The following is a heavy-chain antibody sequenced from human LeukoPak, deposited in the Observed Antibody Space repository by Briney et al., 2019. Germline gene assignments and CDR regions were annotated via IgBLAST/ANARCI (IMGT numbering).Heavy chain of an antibody. CDR3: ARDHDGTATL. D-gene: IGHD5-18*01. CDR1: GFTFSSYS. J-gene: IGHJ4*02. V-gene: IGHV3-21*01. CDR2: ISSSSSYI. Sequence: GGSLRLSCAASGFTFSSYSMNWVRQAPGKGLEWVSSISSSSSYIYYADSVKGRFTISRDNAKNSLYLQMSSLRAEDTVVYYCARDHDGTATLWGQGTLVTVSS.